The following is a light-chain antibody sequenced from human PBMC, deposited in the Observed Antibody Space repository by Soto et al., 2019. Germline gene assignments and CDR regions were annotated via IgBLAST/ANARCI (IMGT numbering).Light chain of an antibody. J-gene: IGLJ1*01. CDR1: SSNIAKNY. CDR3: AAWDDSLNGFV. CDR2: SDN. V-gene: IGLV1-47*02. Sequence: QSVLTQPPSTSGTPGQRVTISCSGDSSNIAKNYVYWYQQVPGMAPKLLIYSDNQRPSGVPDRFSGSKSGTSASLAISGLRSEDEADYYCAAWDDSLNGFVFGSGTKVTVL.